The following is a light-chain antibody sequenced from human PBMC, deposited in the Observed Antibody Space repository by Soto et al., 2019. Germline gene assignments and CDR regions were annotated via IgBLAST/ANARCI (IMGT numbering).Light chain of an antibody. CDR1: QSVSRNY. V-gene: IGKV3-20*01. CDR3: QQYGGSPMYT. Sequence: EIVLTQSPGTLSLSPGERATLSCRARQSVSRNYLAWYQQKPGQAPRLLIYAASSRATGIPDRFSGSGSGTDFTLTISRLEPEDFAVYYCQQYGGSPMYTFGQGTKLEIK. J-gene: IGKJ2*01. CDR2: AAS.